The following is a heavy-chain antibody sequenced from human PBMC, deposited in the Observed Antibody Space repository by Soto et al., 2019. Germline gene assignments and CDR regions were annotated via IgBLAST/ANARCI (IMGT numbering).Heavy chain of an antibody. Sequence: QVQLVESGGGVVQPGRSLRLSCAASGFTFSSYAMHWVRQAPGKGLEWVAVISYDGSNKYYADSVKGRFTISRDNSKNTLYLQMNSLRAEDTAVYYCASDVFQDYYDSSGYYFDYWGQGTLVTVSS. J-gene: IGHJ4*02. CDR2: ISYDGSNK. CDR1: GFTFSSYA. CDR3: ASDVFQDYYDSSGYYFDY. V-gene: IGHV3-30-3*01. D-gene: IGHD3-22*01.